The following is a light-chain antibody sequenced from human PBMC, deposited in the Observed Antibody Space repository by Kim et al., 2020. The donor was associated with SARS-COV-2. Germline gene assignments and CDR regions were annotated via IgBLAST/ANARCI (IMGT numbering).Light chain of an antibody. J-gene: IGKJ5*01. V-gene: IGKV3-20*01. Sequence: SPGERATLSCRATESVRNNYLAWYQQRRGQAPRLLIYGASSRATGIPDRFSGSGSGTDFTLTISRLEPEDFAVYYCQQNSNSPVTFGRGTRLEIK. CDR1: ESVRNNY. CDR3: QQNSNSPVT. CDR2: GAS.